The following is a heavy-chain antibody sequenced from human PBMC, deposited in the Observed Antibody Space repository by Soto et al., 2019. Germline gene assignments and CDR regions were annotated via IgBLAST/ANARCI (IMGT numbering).Heavy chain of an antibody. D-gene: IGHD3-10*01. Sequence: QVQLVQSGAEVKKPGASVKVSCKASGYTFTSYGISWVRQAPGQGLEWMGWISAYNGNTNYAQKHQGRVTKTTDTSTSTAYMTASRLCTDDTAVYYWAREVGFRSDYWGQGTLVTVSS. V-gene: IGHV1-18*01. CDR3: AREVGFRSDY. J-gene: IGHJ4*02. CDR1: GYTFTSYG. CDR2: ISAYNGNT.